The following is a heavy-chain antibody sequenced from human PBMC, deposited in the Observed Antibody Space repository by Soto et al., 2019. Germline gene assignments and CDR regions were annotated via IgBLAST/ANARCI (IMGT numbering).Heavy chain of an antibody. CDR1: GGTFSRHG. CDR2: LHPIFGTA. J-gene: IGHJ6*02. V-gene: IGHV1-69*12. CDR3: ASHDDILTGSYYYGMDV. Sequence: QVQLVQSGAEVKKPGSSVKVSCKASGGTFSRHGISCVRQAPGQGLEWLGGLHPIFGTANYPQKFQGRVTITADESTSAAYMELSSLRSEDTAVYYCASHDDILTGSYYYGMDVWGQGTTVTVSS. D-gene: IGHD3-9*01.